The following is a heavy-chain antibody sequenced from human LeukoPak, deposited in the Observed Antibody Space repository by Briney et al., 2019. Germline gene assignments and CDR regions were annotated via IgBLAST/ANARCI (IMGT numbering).Heavy chain of an antibody. J-gene: IGHJ4*02. Sequence: SETLSLTCTVSGGSISSYYWSCIRQPPGKGLEWIGYIYYSGSTNYNPSLKSRVTISVDTSKNQFSLKLSSVTAADTAVYYCARGLVDTAMVFDYWGQGTLVTVSS. CDR2: IYYSGST. D-gene: IGHD5-18*01. CDR3: ARGLVDTAMVFDY. CDR1: GGSISSYY. V-gene: IGHV4-59*01.